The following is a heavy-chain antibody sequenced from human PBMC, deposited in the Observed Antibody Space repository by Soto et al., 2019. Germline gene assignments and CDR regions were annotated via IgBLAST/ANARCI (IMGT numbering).Heavy chain of an antibody. CDR3: ATVRGSGWPGDVFDI. V-gene: IGHV4-39*01. Sequence: QVQLKESGPGLVKPSETLSLTCTVSGGSISSGLYYWGWIRQSPGKGLDLIGTIYYSGSTYYNPSTTSRVAISVDPSKNQFSLRLSSVTAADTGVYYCATVRGSGWPGDVFDIWGQGTMVTVSS. J-gene: IGHJ3*02. CDR1: GGSISSGLYY. D-gene: IGHD6-19*01. CDR2: IYYSGST.